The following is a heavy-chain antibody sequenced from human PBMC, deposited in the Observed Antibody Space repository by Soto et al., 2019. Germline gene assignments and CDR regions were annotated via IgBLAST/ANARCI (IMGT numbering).Heavy chain of an antibody. CDR2: IIPIFGTA. Sequence: SVKVSCKASGGTFSSYAISWVRQAPGQGLEWMGGIIPIFGTANYAQKFQGRVTITADESTSTAYMELSSLRSEDTAVYYCARDTPVLRYFDWFPNWLDPWGQGTMGTRSS. CDR3: ARDTPVLRYFDWFPNWLDP. J-gene: IGHJ5*02. CDR1: GGTFSSYA. V-gene: IGHV1-69*13. D-gene: IGHD3-9*01.